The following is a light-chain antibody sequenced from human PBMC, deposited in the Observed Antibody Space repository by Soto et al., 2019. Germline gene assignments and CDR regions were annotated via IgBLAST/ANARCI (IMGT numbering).Light chain of an antibody. V-gene: IGKV1-39*01. CDR2: AAS. J-gene: IGKJ1*01. CDR1: QSISSY. CDR3: QQSYTTPRT. Sequence: DIEMTQSPSSLSASVGDRVTITCRASQSISSYLNWYQQKPGNAPNLLIYAASTLHSGVPSRFSAYGSETDFTLTISNLQAEDVATYYCQQSYTTPRTFGQGTKVEVK.